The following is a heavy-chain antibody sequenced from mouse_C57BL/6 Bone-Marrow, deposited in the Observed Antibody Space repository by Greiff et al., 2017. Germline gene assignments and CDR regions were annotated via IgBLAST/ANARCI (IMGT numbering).Heavy chain of an antibody. CDR3: SEDAAVYYCACRGSSPLGYFDV. J-gene: IGHJ1*03. CDR1: YTFSRRVH. CDR2: GQGLEWIG. V-gene: IGHV1-87*01. Sequence: QVQLQQSGPELARPWASVKISCQAFYTFSRRVHFAIRDTNYWMQWVKKRPGQGLEWIGAFYPGIGDHSYNQKFKCKATLTADKSSSTAYMQLSSLTSEDAAVYYCACRGSSPLGYFDVWGTATTVTDSS. D-gene: IGHD1-1*01.